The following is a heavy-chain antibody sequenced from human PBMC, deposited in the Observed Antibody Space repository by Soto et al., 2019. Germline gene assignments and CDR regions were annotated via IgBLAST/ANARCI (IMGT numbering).Heavy chain of an antibody. J-gene: IGHJ4*02. CDR2: ISAYNGNT. Sequence: QVQLVQSGAEVKKPGASVKVSCKASGYTFTSYGISWVRQAPGQGLEWMGWISAYNGNTNYAQKLQGRVTMTTDTSTSTAYMEVRSLRSDDTAVYYCARDQNTAMAPGLIRYWGQGTLVTVSS. CDR1: GYTFTSYG. D-gene: IGHD5-18*01. CDR3: ARDQNTAMAPGLIRY. V-gene: IGHV1-18*04.